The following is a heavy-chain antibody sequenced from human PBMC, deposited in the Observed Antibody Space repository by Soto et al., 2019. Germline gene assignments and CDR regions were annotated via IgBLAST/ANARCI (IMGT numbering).Heavy chain of an antibody. J-gene: IGHJ4*02. V-gene: IGHV1-69-2*01. D-gene: IGHD3-10*01. CDR2: LDPGDGEI. Sequence: EVQLIQSGAEVKRPGASVKLSCKVSGFSFTDYYLHWVQQAPGKGLEWMGLLDPGDGEIAYAEKSHGIVFIIADTSTDTLYLQVDGLTHDEAAIYYCATALSFGESALDYWGQGTRVTVAS. CDR3: ATALSFGESALDY. CDR1: GFSFTDYY.